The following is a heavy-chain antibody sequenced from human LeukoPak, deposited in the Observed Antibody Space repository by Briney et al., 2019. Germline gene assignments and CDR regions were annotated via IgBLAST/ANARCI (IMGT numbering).Heavy chain of an antibody. CDR3: AKQYYYDSSGWSGMVAFDI. J-gene: IGHJ3*02. CDR1: GFTFSNYA. CDR2: ISYDGSNK. Sequence: GGSLRLSCAASGFTFSNYAMHWVRQAPGKGLEWVAVISYDGSNKYYADSVKGRFTISRDNSKNTLYLQMNSLRAEDTAVYYCAKQYYYDSSGWSGMVAFDIWGQGTMVTVSS. D-gene: IGHD3-22*01. V-gene: IGHV3-30-3*02.